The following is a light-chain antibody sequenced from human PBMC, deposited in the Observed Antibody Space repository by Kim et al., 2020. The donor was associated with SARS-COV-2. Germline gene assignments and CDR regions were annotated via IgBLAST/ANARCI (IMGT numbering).Light chain of an antibody. J-gene: IGLJ1*01. CDR1: SSNIGSNY. CDR3: AAWDDSLSGYV. Sequence: ELTQPPSTSGTPGQRVTISCSGNSSNIGSNYGYWYQQFPGKAPKLLIYRNNQRPSGVPDRFSASKSGTSASLAISGLRSEDEADYYCAAWDDSLSGYVFGTGTKVTVL. V-gene: IGLV1-47*01. CDR2: RNN.